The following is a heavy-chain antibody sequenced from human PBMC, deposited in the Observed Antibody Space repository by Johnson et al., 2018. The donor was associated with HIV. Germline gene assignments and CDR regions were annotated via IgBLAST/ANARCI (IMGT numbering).Heavy chain of an antibody. CDR2: ISYDGGNK. CDR3: ARAVTPFGDWEAFDI. V-gene: IGHV3-30-3*01. Sequence: VESGGGVVQPGRSLRLSCAASGFSFSDYYMSWIRQAPGKGLEWVAVISYDGGNKYYADSVKGRFTISRDNSKNTLYLQMNSLRAEDTAVYYCARAVTPFGDWEAFDIWGQGTMVTVSS. D-gene: IGHD3-10*01. J-gene: IGHJ3*02. CDR1: GFSFSDYY.